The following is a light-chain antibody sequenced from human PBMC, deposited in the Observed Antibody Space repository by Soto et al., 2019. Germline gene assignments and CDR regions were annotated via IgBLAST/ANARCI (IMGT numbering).Light chain of an antibody. V-gene: IGKV3-20*01. CDR2: AAS. J-gene: IGKJ4*01. CDR3: QQYGTSPPLP. Sequence: EIVLTQSPGTLSLSPGGRATLSCRASQTVTSNSLGWYQHKPGQAPRLLIYAASSRATGIPDRFSGSGSGTDFPLTIIRLEPEDSAVYYCQQYGTSPPLPFGGGTKVEI. CDR1: QTVTSNS.